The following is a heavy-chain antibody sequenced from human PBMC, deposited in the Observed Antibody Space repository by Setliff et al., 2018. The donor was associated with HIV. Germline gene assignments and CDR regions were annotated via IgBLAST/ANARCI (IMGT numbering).Heavy chain of an antibody. J-gene: IGHJ3*02. Sequence: SETLSLTCAVSGYSISSGYYWAWIRQPPGKGLEWIGHTYHTGSTYSNPSLKRRVTISVDTSKNQFSLKLTSVTAADTAVYYCARLESGVFDIWGQGTMVTVSS. CDR1: GYSISSGYY. D-gene: IGHD2-8*01. CDR2: TYHTGST. V-gene: IGHV4-38-2*01. CDR3: ARLESGVFDI.